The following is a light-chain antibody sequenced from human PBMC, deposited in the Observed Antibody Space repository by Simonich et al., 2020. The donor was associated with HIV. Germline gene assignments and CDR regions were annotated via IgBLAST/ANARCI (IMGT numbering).Light chain of an antibody. J-gene: IGKJ4*01. CDR1: QNIAGN. CDR2: YAS. Sequence: EIVMTQSPATLSVSPGERATLSCRASQNIAGNLARYQHKPGQAPRLLIYYASTRATGVPARFSGSGFGTDFTLTISSIQSEDFAVYCCQQYNNWLTFGGGTKVEIK. V-gene: IGKV3-15*01. CDR3: QQYNNWLT.